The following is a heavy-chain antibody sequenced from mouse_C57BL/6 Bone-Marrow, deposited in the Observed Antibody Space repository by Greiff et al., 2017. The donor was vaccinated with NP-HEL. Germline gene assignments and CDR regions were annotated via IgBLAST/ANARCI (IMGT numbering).Heavy chain of an antibody. V-gene: IGHV5-6*02. CDR2: RRRGGREN. D-gene: IGHD2-12*01. Sequence: EVKLVESGGDLVKPGGSLKRSGAAAGVTVRSYGRSGGRQTPDKRGEGGASRRRGGRENEDPESGKGRRTSTRDNAKNTLYLQMSSLKSEDTAMYYCARLRRRRVGAMDYWGQGTSVTVSS. CDR1: GVTVRSYG. CDR3: ARLRRRRVGAMDY. J-gene: IGHJ4*01.